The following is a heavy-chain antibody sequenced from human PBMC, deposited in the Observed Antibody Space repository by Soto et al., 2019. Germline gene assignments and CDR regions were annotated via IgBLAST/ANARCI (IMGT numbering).Heavy chain of an antibody. Sequence: EVQLVESGGGLVQPGRSLRLSCAASGFTFDDYAMHWVRQAPGKGLEWVSGISWNSGSIGYADSVKGRFTISRDNAKNSLYAQMNSLRAEDTALYYCAKDAITMVRGVISYYGMDVWGQGTTVTVSS. D-gene: IGHD3-10*01. CDR3: AKDAITMVRGVISYYGMDV. V-gene: IGHV3-9*01. CDR2: ISWNSGSI. J-gene: IGHJ6*02. CDR1: GFTFDDYA.